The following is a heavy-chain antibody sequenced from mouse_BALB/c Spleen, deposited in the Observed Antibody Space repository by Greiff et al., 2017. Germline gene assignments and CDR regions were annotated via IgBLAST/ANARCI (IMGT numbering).Heavy chain of an antibody. CDR3: TTFGTTVVDY. V-gene: IGHV1-69*02. CDR2: IYPSDSYT. Sequence: VQLQQPGAELVRPGASVKLSCKASGYTFTSYWINWVKQRPGQGLEWIGNIYPSDSYTNYNQKFKDKATLTVDKSSSTAYMQLSSPTSEDSAVYYCTTFGTTVVDYWGQGTTLTVSS. D-gene: IGHD1-1*01. J-gene: IGHJ2*01. CDR1: GYTFTSYW.